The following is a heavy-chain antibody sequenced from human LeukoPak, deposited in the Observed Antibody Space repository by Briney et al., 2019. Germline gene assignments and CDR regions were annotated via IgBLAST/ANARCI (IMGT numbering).Heavy chain of an antibody. D-gene: IGHD3-3*01. CDR3: ARPPTIFGFYYYYMDV. Sequence: GSLRLSCGASGFTFSSYSMEWVRQAPGKGLEWVSYISSSSSTIYYADSVKGRFTIPRDNAKNSLYLQMNSLRAEDTAVYYCARPPTIFGFYYYYMDVWGKGTTVTVSS. J-gene: IGHJ6*03. CDR2: ISSSSSTI. CDR1: GFTFSSYS. V-gene: IGHV3-48*01.